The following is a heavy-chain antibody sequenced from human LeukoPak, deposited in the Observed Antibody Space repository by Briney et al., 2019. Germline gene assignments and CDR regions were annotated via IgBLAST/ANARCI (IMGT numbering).Heavy chain of an antibody. CDR1: GFTFSSYA. Sequence: PGGSLRLSCAASGFTFSSYAMSWVRQAPGKGLEWVSVIYSGGSTYYADSVKGRFTISRDNSKNTLYLQMNSLRAEDTAVYYCARGAQPRIFDYWGQGTLVTVSS. J-gene: IGHJ4*02. D-gene: IGHD1-14*01. CDR3: ARGAQPRIFDY. V-gene: IGHV3-66*01. CDR2: IYSGGST.